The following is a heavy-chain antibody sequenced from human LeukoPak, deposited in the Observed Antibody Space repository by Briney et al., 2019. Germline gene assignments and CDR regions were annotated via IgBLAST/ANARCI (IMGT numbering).Heavy chain of an antibody. Sequence: ASVKVSCKASGYTFTNYDINWVRQATGQGPEWMGWMNPNSGNTGYAQKFQGRVTMTRNTSISTAYMELSSLTTEDTAVYYCAVCKRWYWFDPWGQGTLVTVSS. D-gene: IGHD4-23*01. V-gene: IGHV1-8*01. CDR1: GYTFTNYD. CDR2: MNPNSGNT. CDR3: AVCKRWYWFDP. J-gene: IGHJ5*02.